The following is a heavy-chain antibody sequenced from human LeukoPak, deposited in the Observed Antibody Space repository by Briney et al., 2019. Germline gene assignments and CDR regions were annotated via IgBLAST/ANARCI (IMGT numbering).Heavy chain of an antibody. V-gene: IGHV3-21*01. CDR2: ISSSSSYI. CDR1: GFTFSSYS. J-gene: IGHJ6*02. D-gene: IGHD3-10*01. CDR3: ARERGVRGTYYYYYGMDV. Sequence: SGGSLRLSCAASGFTFSSYSMNWVRQAPGKGLEWVSSISSSSSYIYYADSVKGRFTISRDNAKNSLYLQMNSLRAGDTAVYYCARERGVRGTYYYYYGMDVWGQGTTVTVSS.